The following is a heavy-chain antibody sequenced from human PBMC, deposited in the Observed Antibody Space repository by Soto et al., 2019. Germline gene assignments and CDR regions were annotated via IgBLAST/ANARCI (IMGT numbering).Heavy chain of an antibody. CDR2: ISSGGNTM. V-gene: IGHV3-11*01. CDR1: GFTFSDYY. J-gene: IGHJ4*02. Sequence: GGSLRLSCTASGFTFSDYYMNWIRQAPGKGLEWVSDISSGGNTMYYADSVKGRFTISRDNARNSLYLQMNSLTAEDTAVYYCARDSNKYSSSLRGRYFDYWGQGIGVTVSS. D-gene: IGHD4-4*01. CDR3: ARDSNKYSSSLRGRYFDY.